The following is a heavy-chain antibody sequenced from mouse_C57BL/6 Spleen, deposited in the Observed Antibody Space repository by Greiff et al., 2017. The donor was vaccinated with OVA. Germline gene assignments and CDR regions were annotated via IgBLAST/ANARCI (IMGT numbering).Heavy chain of an antibody. J-gene: IGHJ4*01. CDR3: ANDGDYDYAMDY. CDR1: GYAFSSYW. V-gene: IGHV1-80*01. CDR2: IYPGDGDT. Sequence: VKLMESGAELVKPGASVKISCKASGYAFSSYWMNWVKQRPGKGLEWIGQIYPGDGDTNYNGKFKGKATLTVDKASSTAYMQLSSLTSEDTAVYFCANDGDYDYAMDYWGQGTSVTVSS. D-gene: IGHD2-3*01.